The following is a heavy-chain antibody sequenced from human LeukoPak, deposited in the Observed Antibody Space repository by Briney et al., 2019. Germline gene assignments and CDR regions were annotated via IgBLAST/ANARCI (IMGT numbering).Heavy chain of an antibody. V-gene: IGHV4-59*01. CDR3: ARTTEGGYTYDYFYYYYMDV. CDR2: IYYSGST. J-gene: IGHJ6*03. Sequence: SETLSLTCTVSGGSINSYYWSWIRQSPGKGLEWIGYIYYSGSTNYNPPLKSRVTMSVDMSKNQFSLKLRSVTAADTAVYYCARTTEGGYTYDYFYYYYMDVWGKGTTVTISS. D-gene: IGHD5-18*01. CDR1: GGSINSYY.